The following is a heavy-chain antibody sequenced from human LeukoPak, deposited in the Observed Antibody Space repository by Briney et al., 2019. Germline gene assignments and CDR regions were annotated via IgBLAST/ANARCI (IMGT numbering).Heavy chain of an antibody. CDR3: ARWRTLELDYYYYGMDV. Sequence: SQTLSLTCAISGDSVSSNSAAWNWTRQSPSRGLEWLGRTYYRSKWYNDYAVSVKSRITINPDTSKNQFSLQLNSVTPEDTAVYYCARWRTLELDYYYYGMDVWGQGTTVTVSS. CDR1: GDSVSSNSAA. V-gene: IGHV6-1*01. J-gene: IGHJ6*02. CDR2: TYYRSKWYN. D-gene: IGHD1-7*01.